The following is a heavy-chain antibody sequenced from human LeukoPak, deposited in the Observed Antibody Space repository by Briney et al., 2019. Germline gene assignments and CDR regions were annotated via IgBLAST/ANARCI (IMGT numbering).Heavy chain of an antibody. D-gene: IGHD3-10*01. J-gene: IGHJ4*02. CDR2: IKSKTDGGTT. CDR3: TTRFGSGSWYAPDHFDY. V-gene: IGHV3-15*01. CDR1: GFTFSNAW. Sequence: GGSLRLSCAASGFTFSNAWMSWVRQAPGKGLEWVGRIKSKTDGGTTDYAAPVKGRFTISRDDSKNTLYLQMNSLKTEDTAVYYCTTRFGSGSWYAPDHFDYWGQGTLVTVSS.